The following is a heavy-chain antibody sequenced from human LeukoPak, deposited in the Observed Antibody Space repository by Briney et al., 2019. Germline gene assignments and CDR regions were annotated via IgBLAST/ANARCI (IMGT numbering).Heavy chain of an antibody. CDR2: INSSGST. Sequence: PSETLSLTCTPSGVSFIAFVLSWIRQPPGQGPDWIGSINSSGSTNYNPSLKSRVTISIDTSTNRMSLSLLSVTAADTAVYYCVTDPIHRADYNADWGQGALVSASS. D-gene: IGHD5-24*01. CDR1: GVSFIAFV. V-gene: IGHV4-59*01. J-gene: IGHJ4*02. CDR3: VTDPIHRADYNAD.